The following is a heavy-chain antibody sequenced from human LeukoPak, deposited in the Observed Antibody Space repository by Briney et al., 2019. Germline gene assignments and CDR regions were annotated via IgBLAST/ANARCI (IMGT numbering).Heavy chain of an antibody. V-gene: IGHV1-69*04. CDR3: ARDGSSSRGDYFDY. Sequence: SVKVSCKASGGTFSSYAISWVRQAPGQGLEWMGRIIPILGIANYAQKFQGRVTITADKSTSTAYMELSSLRSEDTAVYYRARDGSSSRGDYFDYWGQGTLVTVSS. J-gene: IGHJ4*02. CDR2: IIPILGIA. D-gene: IGHD6-13*01. CDR1: GGTFSSYA.